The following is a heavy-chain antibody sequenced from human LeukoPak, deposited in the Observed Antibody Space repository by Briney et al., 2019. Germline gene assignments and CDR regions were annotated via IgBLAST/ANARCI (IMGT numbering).Heavy chain of an antibody. CDR3: ARIVGATTIDY. CDR1: GFTVSSNY. D-gene: IGHD1-26*01. CDR2: IYSGGST. Sequence: GGSLRLSCAASGFTVSSNYVSWVRQAPGKGLEWVSAIYSGGSTYYADSVKGRFTISRDNSKNTLYLQMNSLRAEDTAVYYCARIVGATTIDYWGQGTLVTVSS. J-gene: IGHJ4*02. V-gene: IGHV3-53*01.